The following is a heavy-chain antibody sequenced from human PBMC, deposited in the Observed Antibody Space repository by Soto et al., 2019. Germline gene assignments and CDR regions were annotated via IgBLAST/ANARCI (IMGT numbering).Heavy chain of an antibody. CDR2: ISGSGGST. Sequence: GGSLRLSCAASGFTFSSYAMSWVRQAPGKGLEWVSAISGSGGSTYYADSVKGRFTISRDNSKNTLYLQMNSLRAEDTAVYYCAKDRDLRVSWNDVGFYDYWGQGTLVTVSS. CDR1: GFTFSSYA. J-gene: IGHJ4*02. D-gene: IGHD1-1*01. V-gene: IGHV3-23*01. CDR3: AKDRDLRVSWNDVGFYDY.